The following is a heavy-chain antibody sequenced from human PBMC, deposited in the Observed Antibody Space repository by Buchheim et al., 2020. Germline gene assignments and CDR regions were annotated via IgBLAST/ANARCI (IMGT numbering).Heavy chain of an antibody. Sequence: QVQLQESGPGLVKPSETLSLTCTVSGGSISSYYWSWIRQPPGKGLEWIGYIYYSGSTNYNPSLKSRVTITVDRHKNQLALKLSSVTAADTAVYYCARGGLGSRYYYYGMDVWGQGTT. D-gene: IGHD1-26*01. V-gene: IGHV4-59*01. J-gene: IGHJ6*02. CDR1: GGSISSYY. CDR2: IYYSGST. CDR3: ARGGLGSRYYYYGMDV.